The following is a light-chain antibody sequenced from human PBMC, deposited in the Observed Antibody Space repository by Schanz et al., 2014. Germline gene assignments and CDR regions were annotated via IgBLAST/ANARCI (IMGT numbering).Light chain of an antibody. CDR2: DVS. CDR1: QSVASH. Sequence: EIVLTQSPATLSLSPGERATLSCRASQSVASHLAWYQQKPGQAPRLLIYDVSNRATGIPARFSGRGSGTDFTLTISSLEPEDFAVYYCQQRANWPRTFGQGTKLEIK. J-gene: IGKJ2*01. CDR3: QQRANWPRT. V-gene: IGKV3-11*01.